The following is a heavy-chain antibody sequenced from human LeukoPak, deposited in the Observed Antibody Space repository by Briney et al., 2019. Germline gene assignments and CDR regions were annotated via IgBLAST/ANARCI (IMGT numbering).Heavy chain of an antibody. CDR3: ARTAEEVVPAAILGYYYYYMDV. CDR1: GGSISSGDYY. V-gene: IGHV4-30-4*08. J-gene: IGHJ6*03. CDR2: IYYSGST. D-gene: IGHD2-2*02. Sequence: PSQTLSLTCTVSGGSISSGDYYWSWIRQPPGKGLEWIGYIYYSGSTYYNPSLKSRVTISVDTSKNQFSLKLSSVTAADTAVYYCARTAEEVVPAAILGYYYYYMDVWAKGTTVTVSS.